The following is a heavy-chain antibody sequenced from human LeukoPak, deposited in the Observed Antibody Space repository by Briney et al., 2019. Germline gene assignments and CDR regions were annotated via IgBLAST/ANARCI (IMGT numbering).Heavy chain of an antibody. D-gene: IGHD3-22*01. CDR2: IYSGGST. V-gene: IGHV3-66*01. J-gene: IGHJ4*02. Sequence: GGSLRLSCAASGFTVSSNYMSWVRQAPGKGLEWVSVIYSGGSTYYADSVKGRFTISRDNSKNTLYLQMNSLRAEDTAVYYCARGSYDSSGYPGYFDYWGQGTLVTVSS. CDR3: ARGSYDSSGYPGYFDY. CDR1: GFTVSSNY.